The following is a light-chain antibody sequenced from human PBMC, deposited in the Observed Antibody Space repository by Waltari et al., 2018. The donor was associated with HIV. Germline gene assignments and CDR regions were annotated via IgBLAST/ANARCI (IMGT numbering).Light chain of an antibody. CDR2: DNV. CDR3: QVWDRPSDQWV. CDR1: NIGNKG. V-gene: IGLV3-21*01. J-gene: IGLJ3*02. Sequence: YVLTQPPSVSVAPGEMARLTCGGNNIGNKGVHWYQLKSGQAPLLVIFDNVDRPSRITVLFSGSISGFTATLAISRVEPGDEAVYYCQVWDRPSDQWVFGGGTTLIV.